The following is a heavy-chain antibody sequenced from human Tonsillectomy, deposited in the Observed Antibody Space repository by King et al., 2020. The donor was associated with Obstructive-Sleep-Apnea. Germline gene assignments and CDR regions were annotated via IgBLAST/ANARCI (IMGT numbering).Heavy chain of an antibody. CDR1: GFTFGSYA. V-gene: IGHV3-23*04. CDR3: AKDQSEWLRHGTCDYFGMDV. J-gene: IGHJ6*02. Sequence: VQLVQSGGGLVQPGGSLRLSCAASGFTFGSYAMNWVRQAPGKGLEWVSGISASGGSTYYADSVKGRFAISRDNAKNTLYLQMLSLRAEDTAVYYCAKDQSEWLRHGTCDYFGMDVWGQGTTVTVSS. CDR2: ISASGGST. D-gene: IGHD5-12*01.